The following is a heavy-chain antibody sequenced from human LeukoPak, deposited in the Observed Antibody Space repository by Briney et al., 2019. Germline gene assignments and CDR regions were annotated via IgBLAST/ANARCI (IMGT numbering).Heavy chain of an antibody. CDR1: GFTFAFHS. J-gene: IGHJ5*02. CDR3: ARDLGTPGPGFDA. V-gene: IGHV3-30*04. D-gene: IGHD1-1*01. Sequence: GGSLRLSCTASGFTFAFHSMHWVRQAPGKGLEWVAVVSSDGRNTYYADSVKGRFTISRDNSKNTLYLQINSLRIEETSYYYCARDLGTPGPGFDAWGQGTLVTVSS. CDR2: VSSDGRNT.